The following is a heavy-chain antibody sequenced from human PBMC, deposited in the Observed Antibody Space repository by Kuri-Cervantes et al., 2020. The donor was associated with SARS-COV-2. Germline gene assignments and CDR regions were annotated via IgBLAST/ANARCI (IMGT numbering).Heavy chain of an antibody. J-gene: IGHJ4*02. CDR2: ISSSSSTI. CDR3: ARVGSYYYGSGSPRNDY. V-gene: IGHV3-48*01. Sequence: GESLKISCAASGFTFSSYSMNWVRQAPGKGLEWVSYISSSSSTIYYADSVKGRFTISRDNAKNSLYLQMNSLRAEDTAVYYCARVGSYYYGSGSPRNDYWGQGTLVTVSS. D-gene: IGHD3-10*01. CDR1: GFTFSSYS.